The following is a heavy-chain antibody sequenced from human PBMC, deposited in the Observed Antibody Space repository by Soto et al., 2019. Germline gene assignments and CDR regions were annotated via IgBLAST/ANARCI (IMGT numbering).Heavy chain of an antibody. Sequence: EVQLVESGGGPVQPGRSLRLSCAASGFTFHDYGMHWVRQVPGKGLAWVSGISWNSGSIAYADSVKGRFTISRDNAKNSLYLQMNSLRAEDTALYYCSKAPCSGGSCYMVYWGQGTLVTVSS. V-gene: IGHV3-9*01. CDR2: ISWNSGSI. CDR1: GFTFHDYG. D-gene: IGHD2-15*01. J-gene: IGHJ4*02. CDR3: SKAPCSGGSCYMVY.